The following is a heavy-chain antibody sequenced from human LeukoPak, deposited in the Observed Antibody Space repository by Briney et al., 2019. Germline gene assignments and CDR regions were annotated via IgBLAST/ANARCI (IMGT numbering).Heavy chain of an antibody. Sequence: ASVKVSCKASGYTFTSYGISWVRQAPGQGLEWMGWISAYNGNTNYAQKLQGRVTMTTDTSTSTAYMELRSLRSDDTAVYYCARRLLRFLVGGDAFDIWGQGTMVTVSS. V-gene: IGHV1-18*01. CDR3: ARRLLRFLVGGDAFDI. J-gene: IGHJ3*02. D-gene: IGHD3-3*01. CDR2: ISAYNGNT. CDR1: GYTFTSYG.